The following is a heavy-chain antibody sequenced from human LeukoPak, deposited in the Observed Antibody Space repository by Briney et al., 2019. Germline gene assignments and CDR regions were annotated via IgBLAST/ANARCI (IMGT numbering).Heavy chain of an antibody. CDR3: ARDSYDILTGYYNYYYGVDV. CDR1: GFTFSSYE. V-gene: IGHV3-48*03. D-gene: IGHD3-9*01. Sequence: QSGGSLRLSCAASGFTFSSYEMNWVRQAPGKGLEWVSYISSSGSTTYYADSVKGRFTISRDNAKNSLYLQMNSLRAEDTAVYYCARDSYDILTGYYNYYYGVDVWGKGTTVTVSS. J-gene: IGHJ6*04. CDR2: ISSSGSTT.